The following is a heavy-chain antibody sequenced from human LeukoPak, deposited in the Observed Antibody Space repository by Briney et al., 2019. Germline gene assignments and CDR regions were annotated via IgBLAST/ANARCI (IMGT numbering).Heavy chain of an antibody. V-gene: IGHV3-7*01. CDR2: IKQDGSEK. CDR1: GFTFSSYW. Sequence: QAGGSLRLSCAASGFTFSSYWMSWVRQAPGKGLEWVANIKQDGSEKYYVDSVKGRFTISRDNAKNSLYLQMNSLRVEDTAVYYCARDRVPFGVVIDAFDIWGQGTMVTVSS. J-gene: IGHJ3*02. CDR3: ARDRVPFGVVIDAFDI. D-gene: IGHD3-3*01.